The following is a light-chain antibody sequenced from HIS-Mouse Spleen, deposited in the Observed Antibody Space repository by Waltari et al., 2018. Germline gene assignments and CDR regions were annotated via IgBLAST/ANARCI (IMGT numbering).Light chain of an antibody. CDR2: EGS. CDR1: SSDVGSYNL. J-gene: IGLJ2*01. CDR3: CSYAGSSTVV. V-gene: IGLV2-23*01. Sequence: QSALTQPASVSGSPGQSITIPCTGTSSDVGSYNLVSWYQQHPGKAPKLMIYEGSKRPSGVSNRVAGSKSGNTASLTISGLQAEDEADYYCCSYAGSSTVVFGGGTKLTVL.